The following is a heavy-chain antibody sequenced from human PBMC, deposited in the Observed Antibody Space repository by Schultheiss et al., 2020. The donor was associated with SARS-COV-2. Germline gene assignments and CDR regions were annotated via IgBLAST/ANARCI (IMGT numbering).Heavy chain of an antibody. J-gene: IGHJ4*02. D-gene: IGHD5-18*01. CDR2: ISSSSSSI. Sequence: GGSLRLSCAAAGFTFNSYSMNWVRQAPGKGLEWVSSISSSSSSIYYADSVKGRFTISRDNSKNTLYLQMNSLRAEDTAVYYCAISHSYGYHYYFDYWGQGTLVTVSS. V-gene: IGHV3-21*04. CDR1: GFTFNSYS. CDR3: AISHSYGYHYYFDY.